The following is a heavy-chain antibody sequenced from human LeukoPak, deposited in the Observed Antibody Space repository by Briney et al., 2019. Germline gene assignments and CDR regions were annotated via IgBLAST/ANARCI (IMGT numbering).Heavy chain of an antibody. J-gene: IGHJ6*04. V-gene: IGHV5-10-1*01. CDR2: IDPSDSYT. Sequence: GAPLRISCKGSGSRFTSYWISWVRQMPGKGLEWMGRIDPSDSYTNYSPSFQGHVTISADKSISTAYLQWSSLKASDTAMYYCAIAAAGYYYYGMDVWGKGTTVTVSS. CDR3: AIAAAGYYYYGMDV. CDR1: GSRFTSYW. D-gene: IGHD6-13*01.